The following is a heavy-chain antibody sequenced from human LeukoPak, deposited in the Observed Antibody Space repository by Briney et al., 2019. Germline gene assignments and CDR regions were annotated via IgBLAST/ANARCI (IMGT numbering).Heavy chain of an antibody. D-gene: IGHD3-16*02. J-gene: IGHJ4*02. Sequence: SETLSLTCAVYGGSFSGYYWSWVRQPPGKGLEWIGEINHSGSTNYNPSLKSRVTISVDTSKNQFSLKLSSVTAAATAVYYCARLTYSDYVWGSYRLDYWGQGTLVTVSS. CDR3: ARLTYSDYVWGSYRLDY. CDR2: INHSGST. CDR1: GGSFSGYY. V-gene: IGHV4-34*01.